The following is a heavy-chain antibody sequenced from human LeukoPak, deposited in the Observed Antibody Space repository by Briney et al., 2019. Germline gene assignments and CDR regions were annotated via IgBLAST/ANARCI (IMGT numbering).Heavy chain of an antibody. CDR1: GFTFSDYY. V-gene: IGHV3-11*01. CDR2: ISSSGSTI. Sequence: GGSLRLPCAASGFTFSDYYMSWIRQAPGKGLEWVSYISSSGSTIYYADSVKGRFPISRDNAKNSLYLQMNSLRAEDTAVYYCARDRLYSGYDNNSFDPWGQGTLVTVSS. J-gene: IGHJ5*02. D-gene: IGHD5-12*01. CDR3: ARDRLYSGYDNNSFDP.